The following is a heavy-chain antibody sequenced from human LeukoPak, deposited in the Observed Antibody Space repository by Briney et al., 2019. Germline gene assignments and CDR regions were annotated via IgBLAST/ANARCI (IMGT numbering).Heavy chain of an antibody. D-gene: IGHD2-15*01. CDR3: AGGTNGRTLDY. V-gene: IGHV4-4*07. J-gene: IGHJ4*02. CDR1: GCPISNYY. CDR2: IYTSGNT. Sequence: PWETLSLTCTVSGCPISNYYWSWIPQPAGKGLEWIGRIYTSGNTNYNPPLQSRLTISLDKSKNQFSLKQNPVTAAGPALYYCAGGTNGRTLDYWGQGTPVTVSS.